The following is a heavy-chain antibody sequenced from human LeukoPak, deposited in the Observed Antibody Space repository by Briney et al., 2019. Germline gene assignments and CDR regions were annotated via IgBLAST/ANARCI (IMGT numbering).Heavy chain of an antibody. CDR3: AGEGRRNYYDSSGQSGY. D-gene: IGHD3-22*01. V-gene: IGHV1-69*04. J-gene: IGHJ4*02. CDR2: VIPILGIA. CDR1: GGTFSSYA. Sequence: SVKVSCKASGGTFSSYAISWVRQAPGQGLEWMGRVIPILGIANYAQKFQGRVTITADKSTSTAYMELSSLRSEDTAVYYCAGEGRRNYYDSSGQSGYWGQGTLVTVSS.